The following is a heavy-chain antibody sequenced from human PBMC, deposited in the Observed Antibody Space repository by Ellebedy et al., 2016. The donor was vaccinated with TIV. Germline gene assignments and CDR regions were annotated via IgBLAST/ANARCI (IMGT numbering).Heavy chain of an antibody. CDR2: ISSDGSKK. J-gene: IGHJ3*02. CDR3: ARVVVVAASAFDI. V-gene: IGHV3-30*03. CDR1: GFTFSSYW. Sequence: GESLKISCAASGFTFSSYWMSWVRQAPGKGLEWMGVISSDGSKKWFADSMTGRFTISRDNAKNSLYLQMNSLRAEDTAVYYCARVVVVAASAFDIWGQGTMVTVSS. D-gene: IGHD2-15*01.